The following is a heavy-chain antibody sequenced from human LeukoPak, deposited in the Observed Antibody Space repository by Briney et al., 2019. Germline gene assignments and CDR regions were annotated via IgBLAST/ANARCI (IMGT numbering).Heavy chain of an antibody. V-gene: IGHV1-8*01. J-gene: IGHJ5*02. D-gene: IGHD2-2*01. CDR1: GYTFTSYD. CDR3: ASCLGTYCSSTGFDP. CDR2: MNPNSGNT. Sequence: AASVKLSCKASGYTFTSYDINWVRQATGPGLEWIGWMNPNSGNTGYAQKFQGRVTMTRNTSISTAYMELSSLRSEDTAVYYCASCLGTYCSSTGFDPWGQGTLVTVSS.